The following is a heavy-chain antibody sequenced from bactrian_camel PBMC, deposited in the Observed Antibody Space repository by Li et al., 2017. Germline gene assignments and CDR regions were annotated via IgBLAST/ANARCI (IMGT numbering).Heavy chain of an antibody. CDR2: ITRGGDTT. Sequence: QLVESGGGAVQPGGSLRLSCAASGFTFSSYWMYWVRQAPGKGLEWVSYITRGGDTTYYVDLVKGRFTISRDSAKNTLYLQMNSLKPEDTAVYYCLVWGLGTLSQGTQVTVS. CDR1: GFTFSSYW. J-gene: IGHJ4*01. D-gene: IGHD7*01. V-gene: IGHV3S25*01.